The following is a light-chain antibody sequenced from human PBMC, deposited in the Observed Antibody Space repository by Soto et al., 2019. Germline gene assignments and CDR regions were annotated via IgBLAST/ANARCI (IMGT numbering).Light chain of an antibody. J-gene: IGKJ3*01. CDR2: AES. CDR1: QSSGGF. Sequence: GDRVTITCRASQSSGGFLNWYQQQLGKAPKLLIYAESSLQSGDPSRFSGSGSGTNFTLTIISLRPEDFATYYCHQSYSTPLTFGRRTKVD. CDR3: HQSYSTPLT. V-gene: IGKV1-39*01.